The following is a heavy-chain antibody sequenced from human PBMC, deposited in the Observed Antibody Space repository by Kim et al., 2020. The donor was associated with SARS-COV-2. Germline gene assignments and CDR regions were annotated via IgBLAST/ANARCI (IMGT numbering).Heavy chain of an antibody. D-gene: IGHD3-10*01. V-gene: IGHV4-34*01. CDR1: GGPFSVYY. J-gene: IGHJ5*02. CDR3: ARVDWHGSGSYAPLDL. CDR2: INHSGTT. Sequence: SETLSLTCAVYGGPFSVYYWSWIRQPPGEGLEWIGEINHSGTTNYNPSLTSRATISVDTSKNQFSLKLSSVTAADTAVYYCARVDWHGSGSYAPLDLWGQGTLVTVSS.